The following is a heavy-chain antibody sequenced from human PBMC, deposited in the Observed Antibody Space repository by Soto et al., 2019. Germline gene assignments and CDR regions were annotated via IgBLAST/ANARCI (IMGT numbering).Heavy chain of an antibody. D-gene: IGHD3-3*01. CDR2: IYPGDSDT. CDR1: GYSFTSYW. Sequence: GESLKISCKGSGYSFTSYWIGWVRQMPGKGLEWMGIIYPGDSDTRYSPSFQGQVTISADKSISTAYLQWSSLKASDTAMYYSARMSSPLFLEWPRHMDVWGKGTTVTVSS. J-gene: IGHJ6*03. CDR3: ARMSSPLFLEWPRHMDV. V-gene: IGHV5-51*01.